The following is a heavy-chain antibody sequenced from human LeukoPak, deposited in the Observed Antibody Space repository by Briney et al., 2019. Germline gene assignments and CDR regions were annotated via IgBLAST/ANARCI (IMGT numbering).Heavy chain of an antibody. D-gene: IGHD2-8*01. Sequence: PGGSLRLSCAASGFTFSSYAMSWVRQAPGKGLEWVSAISGSGGSTYYADSVKGRFTISRDNAKNSLYLQMNSLRAEDTAVYYCARGSVGVTTSPTYFDYWGQGTLVTVSS. J-gene: IGHJ4*02. V-gene: IGHV3-23*01. CDR3: ARGSVGVTTSPTYFDY. CDR2: ISGSGGST. CDR1: GFTFSSYA.